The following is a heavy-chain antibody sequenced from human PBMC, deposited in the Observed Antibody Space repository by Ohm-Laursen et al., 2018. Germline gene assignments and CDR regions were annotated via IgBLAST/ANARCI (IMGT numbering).Heavy chain of an antibody. CDR3: ARLYSSTYPGDY. V-gene: IGHV4-4*07. Sequence: SVTLSLTCTVSGGSISGYYWSWLRQPDGKGLQWIGRFHISGSTNYNPSHKSRLTMSADTSTNQFSLKLSSVTAADTAVYYCARLYSSTYPGDYWGQGTLVTVSS. CDR1: GGSISGYY. CDR2: FHISGST. J-gene: IGHJ4*02. D-gene: IGHD2-2*01.